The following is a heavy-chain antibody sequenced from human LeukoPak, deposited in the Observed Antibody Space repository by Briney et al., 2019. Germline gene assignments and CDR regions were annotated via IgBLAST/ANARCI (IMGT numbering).Heavy chain of an antibody. CDR1: GGSISRYY. J-gene: IGHJ5*02. CDR2: IYSDGTI. D-gene: IGHD4-17*01. Sequence: SETLSLTCTVFGGSISRYYWSWIRQPAGKGLEWIGRIYSDGTITYNPSLQSRLTMSIDTSKNQFSLKLSFVTAADTAVYYCARDSGTTGEVKFDPWGQGTLVTVSS. V-gene: IGHV4-4*07. CDR3: ARDSGTTGEVKFDP.